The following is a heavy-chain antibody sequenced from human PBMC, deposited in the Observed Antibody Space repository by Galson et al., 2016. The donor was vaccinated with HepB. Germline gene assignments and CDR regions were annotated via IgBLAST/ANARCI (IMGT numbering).Heavy chain of an antibody. CDR1: GGTFSNYA. CDR3: ASAKGAAAGEVWFDP. V-gene: IGHV1-69*13. D-gene: IGHD6-13*01. CDR2: IIPIFGTA. J-gene: IGHJ5*02. Sequence: SVKVSCKASGGTFSNYAINWVRQAPGQGLEWMGGIIPIFGTANYAQKFQGRVTITADESTSTAYMELSSLRSDDTAEYYCASAKGAAAGEVWFDPWGQGTLVTVSS.